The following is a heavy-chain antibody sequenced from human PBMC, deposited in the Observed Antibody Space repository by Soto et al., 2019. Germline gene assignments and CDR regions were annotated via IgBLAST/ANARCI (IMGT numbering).Heavy chain of an antibody. D-gene: IGHD3-22*01. V-gene: IGHV4-34*01. CDR1: GGSFSGDY. Sequence: SSETLSLTCAVYGGSFSGDYWSWIRQPPGKGLEWIGEINHSGSTNYNPSLKSRGTISVDTSKNQFSLKLSSVTAADTAVYYCATDLPRAYYKGSPFDSWGQGTLVT. J-gene: IGHJ4*02. CDR2: INHSGST. CDR3: ATDLPRAYYKGSPFDS.